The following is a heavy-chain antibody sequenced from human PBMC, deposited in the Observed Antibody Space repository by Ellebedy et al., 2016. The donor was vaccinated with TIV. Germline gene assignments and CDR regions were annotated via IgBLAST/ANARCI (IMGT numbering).Heavy chain of an antibody. CDR2: INAGNGNT. D-gene: IGHD2-15*01. V-gene: IGHV1-3*01. J-gene: IGHJ6*02. CDR1: GYTFISYT. Sequence: AASVKVSCKASGYTFISYTMHWVRQAPGQRLEWMGWINAGNGNTKYSQKFQGRVTITRDTSASPAYMELSSLRSEDTAVYYCARDACRTFSGGRCYSHYYGMDVWGQGTTVTVSS. CDR3: ARDACRTFSGGRCYSHYYGMDV.